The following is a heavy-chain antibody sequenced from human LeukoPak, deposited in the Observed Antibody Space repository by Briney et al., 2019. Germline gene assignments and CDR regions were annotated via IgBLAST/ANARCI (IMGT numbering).Heavy chain of an antibody. D-gene: IGHD2-21*02. J-gene: IGHJ3*02. V-gene: IGHV3-11*01. Sequence: PGGSLRLSCAASGFTFSDYYMSWIRQAPGKGLEWVSYISSSGSTIYYADSVKGRFTISRDNAKNSLYLQMSSLRAEDTAVYYCAREHNCGGDCMTFDIWGQGTMVTVSS. CDR2: ISSSGSTI. CDR3: AREHNCGGDCMTFDI. CDR1: GFTFSDYY.